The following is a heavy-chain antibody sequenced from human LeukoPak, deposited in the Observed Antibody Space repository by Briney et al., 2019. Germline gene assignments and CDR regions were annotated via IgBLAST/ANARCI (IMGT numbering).Heavy chain of an antibody. D-gene: IGHD2-8*01. V-gene: IGHV3-23*01. CDR2: ISVSGGST. CDR3: AKGQDTVLLVSNWFDP. CDR1: GFTFTSYA. Sequence: GGSLRLSCAASGFTFTSYAMGWVRQAPRKGLEWVSAISVSGGSTNYAASVKGRFTISRDNSKNTLYLQMNSLRAEDTAIYYCAKGQDTVLLVSNWFDPWGQGTLVTVSS. J-gene: IGHJ5*02.